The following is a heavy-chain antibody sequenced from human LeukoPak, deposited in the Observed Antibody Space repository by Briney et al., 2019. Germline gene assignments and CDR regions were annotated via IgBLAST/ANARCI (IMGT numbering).Heavy chain of an antibody. Sequence: VSVKVSCKASGYTFTSYAMHWVRQAPGQRLEWMGWINAGNGNTKYSQKFQGRVTITRDTSASTAYMELSSLRSEDTAVYYCARVRAIVGATLIDYWGQGTLVTVSS. J-gene: IGHJ4*02. V-gene: IGHV1-3*01. D-gene: IGHD1-26*01. CDR2: INAGNGNT. CDR1: GYTFTSYA. CDR3: ARVRAIVGATLIDY.